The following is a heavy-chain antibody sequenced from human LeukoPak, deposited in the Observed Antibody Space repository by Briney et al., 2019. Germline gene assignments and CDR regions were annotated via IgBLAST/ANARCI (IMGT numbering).Heavy chain of an antibody. Sequence: GESLKISCRGSGYTFSDYWIGWVRQMPGKGLEWMGIIYPDDSNTRYSPSFQGQVTMSADKSISTAYLQWSSLKASDTAMYYCGRYASGTLSGNRFDPWGQGILVTVSS. V-gene: IGHV5-51*01. D-gene: IGHD3-10*01. J-gene: IGHJ5*02. CDR1: GYTFSDYW. CDR3: GRYASGTLSGNRFDP. CDR2: IYPDDSNT.